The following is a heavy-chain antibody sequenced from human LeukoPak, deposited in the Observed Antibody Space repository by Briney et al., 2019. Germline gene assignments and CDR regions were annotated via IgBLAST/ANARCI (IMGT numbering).Heavy chain of an antibody. D-gene: IGHD2/OR15-2a*01. V-gene: IGHV3-30*02. CDR3: AKGSFYCTSSTCPQYYYYMDV. CDR1: GFTFTRYG. J-gene: IGHJ6*03. CDR2: VRYDGNEK. Sequence: GGSLRLSCAASGFTFTRYGLHWVRQAPGKGLEWVAFVRYDGNEKYYADSVKGRFTISRDDSRNTVFLQMNSLTAEDTAVYYCAKGSFYCTSSTCPQYYYYMDVWGKGTTVTVSS.